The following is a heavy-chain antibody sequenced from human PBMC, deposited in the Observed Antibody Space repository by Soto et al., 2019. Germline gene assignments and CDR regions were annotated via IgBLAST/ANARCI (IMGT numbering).Heavy chain of an antibody. D-gene: IGHD3-22*01. CDR3: ARYNYESTGYPGFDY. CDR2: IHSSGRT. J-gene: IGHJ4*02. CDR1: GGSFSSFEYY. Sequence: QVQLQSSGPGLVKPSQTLSLTCTVSGGSFSSFEYYWSWIRQSPGKGLEWIGYIHSSGRTYYNPSLKSRLTVSINTSKNQFSLKLSSVTVADTAVYYCARYNYESTGYPGFDYGGQGTLVAVSS. V-gene: IGHV4-30-4*01.